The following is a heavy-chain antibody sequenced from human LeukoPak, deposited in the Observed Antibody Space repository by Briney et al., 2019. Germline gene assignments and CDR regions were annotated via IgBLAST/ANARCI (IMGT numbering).Heavy chain of an antibody. CDR2: IYYSGYT. CDR1: GASVSSGGSY. CDR3: ARGGFSGSGSLFDS. Sequence: SSQTLSLTCSVSGASVSSGGSYWTWIRQHPGKGLEWIGYIYYSGYTFYSPSLKNRVFISLDTSKNHFSLKFNSVAAADTAVYYCARGGFSGSGSLFDSWGQGTLVTVSS. V-gene: IGHV4-31*03. J-gene: IGHJ4*02. D-gene: IGHD3-10*01.